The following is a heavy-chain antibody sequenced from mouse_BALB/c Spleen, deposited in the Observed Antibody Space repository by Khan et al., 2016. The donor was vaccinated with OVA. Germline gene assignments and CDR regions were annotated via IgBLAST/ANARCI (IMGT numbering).Heavy chain of an antibody. CDR3: ARGGKFAY. Sequence: QVQLQQSGAELVRPGVSVKISCKGSGYTFTDYAMHWVKQSHSKSLEWIGVISTSYGDADYRQKFKGKATMTVDRSSSTAYMELTSLTSADSAIYYCARGGKFAYWGQGTLVTVSA. CDR2: ISTSYGDA. D-gene: IGHD1-1*02. V-gene: IGHV1S137*01. J-gene: IGHJ3*01. CDR1: GYTFTDYA.